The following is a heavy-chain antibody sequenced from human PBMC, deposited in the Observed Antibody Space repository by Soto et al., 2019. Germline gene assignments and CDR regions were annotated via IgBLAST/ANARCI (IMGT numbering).Heavy chain of an antibody. Sequence: GGSLRLSCAASGFTFSSYGMHWVRQAPGKGLEWVAVIWYDGSNKYYADSVKGRFTISRDNSKNTLYLQMNSLRAEDTAVYYCARDGGSGSYSYFDYWGQGTLVTVSS. J-gene: IGHJ4*02. CDR1: GFTFSSYG. D-gene: IGHD3-10*01. CDR2: IWYDGSNK. V-gene: IGHV3-33*01. CDR3: ARDGGSGSYSYFDY.